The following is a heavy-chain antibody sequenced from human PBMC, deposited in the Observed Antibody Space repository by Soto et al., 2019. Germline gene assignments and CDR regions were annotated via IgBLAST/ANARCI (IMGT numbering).Heavy chain of an antibody. CDR2: ISWNSGSI. Sequence: GGSLRLSCAASGFTFDDYAMHWVRQAPGKGLEWVSGISWNSGSIGYADSVKGRFTISRDNAKNSLYLQMNSLRAEDTALYYCAKDSGFGGSSWYSWGQGTLVTVSS. CDR1: GFTFDDYA. CDR3: AKDSGFGGSSWYS. D-gene: IGHD6-13*01. V-gene: IGHV3-9*01. J-gene: IGHJ4*02.